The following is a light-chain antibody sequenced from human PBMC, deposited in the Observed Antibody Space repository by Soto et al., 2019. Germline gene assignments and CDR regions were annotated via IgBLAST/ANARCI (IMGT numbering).Light chain of an antibody. J-gene: IGKJ4*01. CDR3: QQRGNWPLT. CDR1: QGISSF. CDR2: DAS. V-gene: IGKV3-11*01. Sequence: EIVLTQSPATLSLSPGERATLSCRASQGISSFLAWYQHKPGQSPRLLIYDASNRATGIPARFSGSGSGTDFTLTISSLEPEDFAFYYCQQRGNWPLTFGGGTKVEIK.